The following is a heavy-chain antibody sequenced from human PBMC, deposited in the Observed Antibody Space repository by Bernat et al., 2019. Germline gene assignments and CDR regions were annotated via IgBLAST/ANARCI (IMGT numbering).Heavy chain of an antibody. CDR2: IDWDDDK. D-gene: IGHD6-6*01. CDR3: ARMGYSSSRRHFDY. CDR1: GFSLSTSGMC. J-gene: IGHJ4*02. V-gene: IGHV2-70*15. Sequence: QVTLRESGPALVKPTQTLTLTCTFSGFSLSTSGMCVSWIRQPPGKALEWLARIDWDDDKYYSTSLKTRLTISKDTSKNQVVLTMTNMDPVDTAKYYCARMGYSSSRRHFDYWGQGTLVTVSS.